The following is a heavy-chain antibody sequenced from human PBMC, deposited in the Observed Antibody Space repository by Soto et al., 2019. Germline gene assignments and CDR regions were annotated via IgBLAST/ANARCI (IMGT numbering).Heavy chain of an antibody. Sequence: GASVKVSCKASGYIFTKYYIQWVRQAPGQGLEWMGIVNPSSGSTDYAQKFQGRVTMTRDTSTSTVYMELSSLRSEDAAVYYCARYYYDSSGPGHAFDIWGQGTMVTVSS. J-gene: IGHJ3*02. V-gene: IGHV1-46*03. D-gene: IGHD3-22*01. CDR2: VNPSSGST. CDR1: GYIFTKYY. CDR3: ARYYYDSSGPGHAFDI.